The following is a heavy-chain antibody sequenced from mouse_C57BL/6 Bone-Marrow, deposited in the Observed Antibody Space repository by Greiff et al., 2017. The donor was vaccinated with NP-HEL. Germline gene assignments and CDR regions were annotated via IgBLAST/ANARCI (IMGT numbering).Heavy chain of an antibody. D-gene: IGHD3-2*02. V-gene: IGHV1-69*01. CDR3: ARDGQLRRNYFDY. CDR2: IDPSDSYT. Sequence: VQLQQPGAELVMPGASVKLSCKASGYTFTSYWMHWVKQRPGQGLAWIGEIDPSDSYTHYNQKFKGKSTLTVDKSSSTAYMQLSSLTSEDSAVYYCARDGQLRRNYFDYWGQGTTLTVSS. J-gene: IGHJ2*01. CDR1: GYTFTSYW.